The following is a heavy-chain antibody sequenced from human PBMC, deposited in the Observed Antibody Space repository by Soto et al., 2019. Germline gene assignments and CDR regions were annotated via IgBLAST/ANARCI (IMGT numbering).Heavy chain of an antibody. Sequence: SETLSLTCAVSGDSIGNNGWWSWLRQPPGKGLGWIGEVYQNRLTDYYPCLQRRVTMSADTSENQLSLKVTSVTPADTDVFYFARDAARPGETDRFDYGGQGILLTVSS. D-gene: IGHD2-15*01. CDR1: GDSIGNNGW. CDR3: ARDAARPGETDRFDY. CDR2: VYQNRLT. J-gene: IGHJ4*02. V-gene: IGHV4-4*02.